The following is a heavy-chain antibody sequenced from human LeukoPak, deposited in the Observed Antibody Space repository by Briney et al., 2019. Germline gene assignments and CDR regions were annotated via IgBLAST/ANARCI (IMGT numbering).Heavy chain of an antibody. CDR2: IIPIFGTT. J-gene: IGHJ3*02. D-gene: IGHD4-17*01. CDR3: AKGRDYGDHVEEDAFDI. CDR1: GGTLSSYA. Sequence: SVKVSCKASGGTLSSYAISWVRQAPGQGLEWVGGIIPIFGTTNYAQKFQGRLTITTDESTSKAYMELSSLRTEDTAVYYCAKGRDYGDHVEEDAFDIWGQGTMVTVSS. V-gene: IGHV1-69*05.